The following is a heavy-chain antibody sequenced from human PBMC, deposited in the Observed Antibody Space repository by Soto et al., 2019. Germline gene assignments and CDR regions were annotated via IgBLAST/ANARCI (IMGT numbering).Heavy chain of an antibody. Sequence: QVQLVQSGAEVKEPGSAVKVSCKAPADSFSSYGISWVRQAPGQGLEWMGGIIPIFGTTNYAEKFQGRVTITADESTNTAYMELSSLRSEDTVLYYCARVFPDGWVETGVVRGYLDTWGRGTLVTVSS. CDR3: ARVFPDGWVETGVVRGYLDT. CDR2: IIPIFGTT. V-gene: IGHV1-69*01. J-gene: IGHJ4*02. D-gene: IGHD3-3*01. CDR1: ADSFSSYG.